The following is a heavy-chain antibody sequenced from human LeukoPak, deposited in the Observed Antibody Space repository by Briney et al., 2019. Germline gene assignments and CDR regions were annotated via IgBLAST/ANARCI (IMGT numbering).Heavy chain of an antibody. CDR1: GFTCSSYG. CDR3: AKDREWELLYYFDY. Sequence: PGGSLRLSCAASGFTCSSYGMHWVRQAPGKGLEWVAFIRYDGSNKYYADSVKGRFTISRDNSKNTLYLQMNSLRAEDTAVYYCAKDREWELLYYFDYWGQGTLVTVSS. CDR2: IRYDGSNK. D-gene: IGHD1-26*01. V-gene: IGHV3-30*02. J-gene: IGHJ4*02.